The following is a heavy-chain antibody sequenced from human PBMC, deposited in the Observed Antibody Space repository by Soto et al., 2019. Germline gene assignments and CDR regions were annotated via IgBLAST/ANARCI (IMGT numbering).Heavy chain of an antibody. V-gene: IGHV4-59*08. D-gene: IGHD3-16*01. Sequence: SETLSLTCTVSSDSISNYYCSWFRQPPGKGLEWIGYMHYNGYTSYNPSLRSRVTISVDTSKNQFSLKLSSVTAADTAVYYCANLDMITFGGIIGPNDEFDIWGPGTMVTV. CDR3: ANLDMITFGGIIGPNDEFDI. CDR1: SDSISNYY. CDR2: MHYNGYT. J-gene: IGHJ3*02.